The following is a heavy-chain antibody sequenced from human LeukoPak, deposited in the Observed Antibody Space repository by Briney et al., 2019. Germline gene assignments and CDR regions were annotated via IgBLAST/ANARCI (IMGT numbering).Heavy chain of an antibody. CDR2: ISNDGSNK. Sequence: GGSLRLSCAASGFTFSSYGMHWVRQAPGKGLEWVAVISNDGSNKYYADSVKGRFTISRDNSKNTLYLQMNSLRAEDTAVYYCAKEILRGIAADAEYYDYWGQGTLVTVSS. CDR1: GFTFSSYG. J-gene: IGHJ4*02. CDR3: AKEILRGIAADAEYYDY. V-gene: IGHV3-30*18. D-gene: IGHD6-13*01.